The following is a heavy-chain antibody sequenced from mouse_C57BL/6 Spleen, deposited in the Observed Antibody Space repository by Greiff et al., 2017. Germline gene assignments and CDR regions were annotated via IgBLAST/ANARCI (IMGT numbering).Heavy chain of an antibody. CDR2: IYPGRGST. V-gene: IGHV1-55*01. D-gene: IGHD2-4*01. CDR3: ARLEDYDGNYYAMDY. Sequence: QVQLQQPGAELVKPGASVKMSCKASGYTFTSYWITWVKQRPGQGLEWIGDIYPGRGSTNYNEKFKSKATLTVDTSSSTAYMQLSIQTSEDSAVYYCARLEDYDGNYYAMDYWGQGTSVTVSS. CDR1: GYTFTSYW. J-gene: IGHJ4*01.